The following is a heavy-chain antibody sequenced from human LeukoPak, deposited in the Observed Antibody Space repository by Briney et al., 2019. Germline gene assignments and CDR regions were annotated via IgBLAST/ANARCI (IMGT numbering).Heavy chain of an antibody. CDR3: ARAGWELPNWFDP. Sequence: PGGSLRLSCAASGFTFSSYSMNWVRQAPGKGLEWVSSISSSSSYIYYADSVKGRFTISRDNAKNSLYLQMNSLRAEDTAVYYCARAGWELPNWFDPWGQGTLVTVSS. CDR1: GFTFSSYS. CDR2: ISSSSSYI. D-gene: IGHD1-26*01. J-gene: IGHJ5*02. V-gene: IGHV3-21*01.